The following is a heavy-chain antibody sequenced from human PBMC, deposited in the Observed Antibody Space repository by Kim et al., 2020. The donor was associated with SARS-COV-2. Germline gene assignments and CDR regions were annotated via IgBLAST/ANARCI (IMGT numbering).Heavy chain of an antibody. J-gene: IGHJ4*02. V-gene: IGHV5-51*01. D-gene: IGHD6-19*01. Sequence: SPSLQGQVTISADKSISTAYLQWSSLKASDTAMYYCARSPGYSSGWDFDYWGQGILVTVSS. CDR3: ARSPGYSSGWDFDY.